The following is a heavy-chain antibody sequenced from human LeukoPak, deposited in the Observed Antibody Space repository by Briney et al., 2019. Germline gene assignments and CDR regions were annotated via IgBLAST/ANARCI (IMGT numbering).Heavy chain of an antibody. J-gene: IGHJ4*02. V-gene: IGHV1-69*05. Sequence: SVKVSCKASGGTFSSYAISWVRQAPGQGLEWMGGIIPIFGTANYAQKFQGRVTITTDESTSTAYMELSSLRSEDTAVYYCAIHSGPELELTNYYGSGKARWYFDYWGQGTLVTVSS. CDR1: GGTFSSYA. CDR2: IIPIFGTA. CDR3: AIHSGPELELTNYYGSGKARWYFDY. D-gene: IGHD3-10*01.